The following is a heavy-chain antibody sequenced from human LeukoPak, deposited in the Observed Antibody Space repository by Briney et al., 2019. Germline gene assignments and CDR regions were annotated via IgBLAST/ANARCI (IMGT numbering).Heavy chain of an antibody. D-gene: IGHD1-7*01. Sequence: SETQSLTCTVSGGSISSYYWSWIRQPPGKGLEWIGYIYYSGSTNYNPSLKSRVTISVDTSKNQFSLKLSSVTAADTAVYYCARFNAPGTTDWGQGTLVTVSS. CDR1: GGSISSYY. CDR2: IYYSGST. J-gene: IGHJ4*02. V-gene: IGHV4-59*01. CDR3: ARFNAPGTTD.